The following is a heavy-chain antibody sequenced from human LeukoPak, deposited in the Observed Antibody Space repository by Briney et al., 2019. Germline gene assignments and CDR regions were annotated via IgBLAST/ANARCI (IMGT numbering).Heavy chain of an antibody. Sequence: SETLSLTCTVSGGSISSYYWSWIRQPAGKGLEWIGRIYTSGSTNYNPSLKSRVAISIDTSKNQFSLKLSSVTAADTAVYYCARDRGYSYAFDYWGQGTLVTVSS. CDR1: GGSISSYY. D-gene: IGHD5-18*01. J-gene: IGHJ4*02. CDR2: IYTSGST. V-gene: IGHV4-4*07. CDR3: ARDRGYSYAFDY.